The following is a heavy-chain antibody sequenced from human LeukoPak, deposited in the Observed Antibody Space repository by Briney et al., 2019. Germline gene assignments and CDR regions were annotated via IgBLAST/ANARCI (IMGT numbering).Heavy chain of an antibody. CDR1: GFTSSSYI. CDR3: ASHIGDYYYYYYMDV. D-gene: IGHD2-21*01. Sequence: GGSLRLSCAASGFTSSSYIMNWVRQAPGKGLGWVSSISSGSSYIYYADSVKGRFTISRDDARNSLYLQMNSLRAEDTAVYYCASHIGDYYYYYYMDVWGKGTTVTVSS. J-gene: IGHJ6*03. V-gene: IGHV3-21*01. CDR2: ISSGSSYI.